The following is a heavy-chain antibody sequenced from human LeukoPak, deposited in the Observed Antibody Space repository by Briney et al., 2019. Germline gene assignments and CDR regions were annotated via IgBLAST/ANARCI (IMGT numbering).Heavy chain of an antibody. Sequence: TGGSLRLSCAASGFTFSSYRMNWVRQAPGKGLEWVSCISGSSSYIYYADSVKGRFTISRDNAKNSLSLQMNSLIAEDTAVYYCAIQIQAFDYWGQGTLVTVSS. J-gene: IGHJ4*02. V-gene: IGHV3-21*01. CDR2: ISGSSSYI. CDR1: GFTFSSYR. CDR3: AIQIQAFDY.